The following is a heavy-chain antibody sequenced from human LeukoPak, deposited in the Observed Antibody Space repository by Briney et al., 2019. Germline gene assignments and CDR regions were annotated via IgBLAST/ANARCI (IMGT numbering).Heavy chain of an antibody. V-gene: IGHV3-48*01. D-gene: IGHD2/OR15-2a*01. Sequence: GSLRLSCAASGFTFSSYSMNWVRQAPGKGLEWVSYISSSSSTIYYADSVKGRFTISRDNAKNSLYLQMNSLRAEDTAVYYCARDLEYLGWDYWGQGTLVTVSS. J-gene: IGHJ4*02. CDR2: ISSSSSTI. CDR1: GFTFSSYS. CDR3: ARDLEYLGWDY.